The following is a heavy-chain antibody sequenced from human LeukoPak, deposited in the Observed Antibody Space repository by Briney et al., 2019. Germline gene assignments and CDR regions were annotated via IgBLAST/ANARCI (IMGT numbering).Heavy chain of an antibody. CDR3: ARDRDSSGLRDFDL. J-gene: IGHJ2*01. D-gene: IGHD3-22*01. CDR1: GGSIGSYY. CDR2: IYYSGNT. Sequence: PSETLSLTCTVSGGSIGSYYWSWIRQPPGKGLEWIGYIYYSGNTNYNPSLKSRVSISIDTSKNQFSLQLSSVTAADTAVYYCARDRDSSGLRDFDLWGRGTLVTVS. V-gene: IGHV4-59*01.